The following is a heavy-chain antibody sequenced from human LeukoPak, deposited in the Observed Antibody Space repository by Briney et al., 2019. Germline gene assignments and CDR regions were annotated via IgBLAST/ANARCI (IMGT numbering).Heavy chain of an antibody. V-gene: IGHV1-69*01. CDR2: GTA. Sequence: GTANYAQKFQGRVTITADESTSTAYMELSSLRSEDTAVYYCAPMETGTGDWNGDNWFDPWGQGTLVTVSS. CDR3: APMETGTGDWNGDNWFDP. J-gene: IGHJ5*02. D-gene: IGHD7-27*01.